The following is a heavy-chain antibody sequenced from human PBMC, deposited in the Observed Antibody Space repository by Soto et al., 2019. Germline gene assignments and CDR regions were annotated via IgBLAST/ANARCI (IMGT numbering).Heavy chain of an antibody. V-gene: IGHV3-48*01. D-gene: IGHD1-26*01. CDR2: VGRSSSPI. J-gene: IGHJ4*02. Sequence: GSLRLSCVAAGFSFSSYSMNWVRQAPGKGLEWLSYVGRSSSPIYYADSVEGRFTISRDNDKRSVYLQMDSLRVEDTAVYYCVRDVAWAFDYWGLGTLVTVSS. CDR3: VRDVAWAFDY. CDR1: GFSFSSYS.